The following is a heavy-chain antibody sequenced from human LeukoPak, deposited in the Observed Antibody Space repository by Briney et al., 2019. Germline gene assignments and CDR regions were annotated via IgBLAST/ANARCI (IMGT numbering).Heavy chain of an antibody. CDR1: GYTFTSYG. J-gene: IGHJ4*02. CDR3: ARENLGYYDFWSGHYPDY. CDR2: ISDYNGNT. V-gene: IGHV1-18*01. Sequence: ASVKVSCKASGYTFTSYGISWVRQAPGQGLEWMGWISDYNGNTNYAQKLQGRVTMTTDTSTSTAYMELRSLRSDDTAVYYCARENLGYYDFWSGHYPDYWGQGTLVTVSS. D-gene: IGHD3-3*01.